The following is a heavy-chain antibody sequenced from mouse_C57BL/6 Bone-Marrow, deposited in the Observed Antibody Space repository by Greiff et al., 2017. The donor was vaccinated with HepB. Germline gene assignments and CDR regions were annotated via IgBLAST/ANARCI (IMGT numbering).Heavy chain of an antibody. CDR2: INPNNGGT. D-gene: IGHD1-1*01. CDR1: GYTFTDYY. J-gene: IGHJ2*01. CDR3: ARDYGSSSNYFDY. Sequence: EVQLQQSGPELVKPGASVKISCKASGYTFTDYYMNWVKQSHGKSLEWIGDINPNNGGTSYNQKFKGKATLTVDKSSSTAYMELRSLTSEDSAVYYCARDYGSSSNYFDYWGQGTTLTVSS. V-gene: IGHV1-26*01.